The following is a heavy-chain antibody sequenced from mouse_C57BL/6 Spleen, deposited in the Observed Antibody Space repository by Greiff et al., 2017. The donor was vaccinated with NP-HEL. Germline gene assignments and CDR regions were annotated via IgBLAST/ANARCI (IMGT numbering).Heavy chain of an antibody. CDR2: IDPSDSYT. V-gene: IGHV1-50*01. J-gene: IGHJ2*01. CDR1: GYTFTSYW. CDR3: ARSYRSYFDY. D-gene: IGHD1-1*01. Sequence: QVQLQQPGAELVKPGASVKLSCKASGYTFTSYWMQWVKQRPGQGLEWIGEIDPSDSYTNYNQKFKGKATLTVDTSSSTAYMQLSSLTSEDSAVYYCARSYRSYFDYWGQGTTLTVSS.